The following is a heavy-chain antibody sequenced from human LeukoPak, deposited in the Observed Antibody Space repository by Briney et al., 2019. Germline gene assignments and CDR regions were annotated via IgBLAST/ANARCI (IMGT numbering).Heavy chain of an antibody. CDR1: GGSFSGYY. CDR3: ARGPSPHNRRRAFDI. V-gene: IGHV4-34*01. Sequence: PSETLSLTCAVYGGSFSGYYWSWIRQPPGKGLEWIGEINHSGSTNYNPSLKSRVTISVDTSKNQFSLKLSSVTAADTAVYYCARGPSPHNRRRAFDIWGQGTMVTVSS. D-gene: IGHD2/OR15-2a*01. J-gene: IGHJ3*02. CDR2: INHSGST.